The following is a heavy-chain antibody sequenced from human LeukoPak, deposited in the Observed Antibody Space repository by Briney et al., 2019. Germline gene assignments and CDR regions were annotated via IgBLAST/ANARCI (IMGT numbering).Heavy chain of an antibody. V-gene: IGHV1-69*05. CDR1: GGAFSSYA. CDR2: IIPIFGTA. D-gene: IGHD3-3*01. Sequence: ASVKVSCKASGGAFSSYAISWVRQAPGQGLEWMGGIIPIFGTANYAQKFQGRVTITTDESTSTAYMELSSLRSEDTAVYYCARASQTDYDFDYWGQGTLVTVSS. CDR3: ARASQTDYDFDY. J-gene: IGHJ4*02.